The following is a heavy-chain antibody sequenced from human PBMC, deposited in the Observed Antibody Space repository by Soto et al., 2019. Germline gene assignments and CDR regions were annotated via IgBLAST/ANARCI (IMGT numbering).Heavy chain of an antibody. V-gene: IGHV4-59*01. CDR1: GGSISSYY. J-gene: IGHJ5*02. D-gene: IGHD6-19*01. Sequence: SETLSLTCTVSGGSISSYYWSWIRQPPGKGLEWIGYIYYSGSTNYNPSLKSRVTISVDTSKNQFSLKLSSVTAADMAVYYCARDLSSGWYKIFDPWGQGTLVTVSS. CDR3: ARDLSSGWYKIFDP. CDR2: IYYSGST.